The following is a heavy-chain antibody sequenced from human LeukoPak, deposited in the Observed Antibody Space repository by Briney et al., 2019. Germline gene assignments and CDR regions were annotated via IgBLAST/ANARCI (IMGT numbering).Heavy chain of an antibody. CDR1: GFTFSNYA. Sequence: GGSLRLSCSASGFTFSNYAIHWVRQAPGKGLEYVSTISDNGGNTNYADSVKGRFTISRDNSKNTLYLQMSSLRPEDTAVYYCVKAAGSWYGYFDYWGQGTLVTASS. D-gene: IGHD6-13*01. J-gene: IGHJ4*02. CDR3: VKAAGSWYGYFDY. CDR2: ISDNGGNT. V-gene: IGHV3-64D*06.